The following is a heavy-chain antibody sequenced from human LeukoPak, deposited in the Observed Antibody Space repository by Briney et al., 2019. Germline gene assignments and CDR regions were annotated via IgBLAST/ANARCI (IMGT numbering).Heavy chain of an antibody. D-gene: IGHD3-10*01. V-gene: IGHV1-69*04. CDR3: ARGPVVRYAFDI. Sequence: GASVKVSCKASGGTFSSYAISWVRQAPGQGLEWMGRIIPILGIANYAQKFQGRVTITADKSTSTAYMELSSLRSEDTAVYYCARGPVVRYAFDIWGQGTMVTVSS. CDR2: IIPILGIA. CDR1: GGTFSSYA. J-gene: IGHJ3*02.